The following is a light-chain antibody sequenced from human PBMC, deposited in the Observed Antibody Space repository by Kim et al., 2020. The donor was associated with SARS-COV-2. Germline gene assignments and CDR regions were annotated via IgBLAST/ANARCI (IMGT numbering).Light chain of an antibody. CDR1: KGISSY. CDR3: QQYYSYPLT. V-gene: IGKV1-8*01. CDR2: GAS. Sequence: AIRITQSPSSLSASTGDRVTITCRASKGISSYLAWYQQKPGKAPKLLIYGASTLQSGVPSRFSGSGSGTDFTLTISCLQSEDFATYYCQQYYSYPLTFCGGTKVDIK. J-gene: IGKJ4*01.